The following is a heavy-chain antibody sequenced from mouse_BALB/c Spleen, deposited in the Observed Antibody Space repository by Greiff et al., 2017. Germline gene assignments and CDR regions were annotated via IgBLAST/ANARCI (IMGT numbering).Heavy chain of an antibody. CDR2: ISSGSSTI. J-gene: IGHJ1*01. CDR3: ARSFGYDGYWYFDV. V-gene: IGHV5-17*02. CDR1: GFTFSSFG. Sequence: EVQGVESGGGLVQPGGSRKLSCAASGFTFSSFGMHWVRQAPEKGLEWVAYISSGSSTIYYADTVKGRFTISRDNPKNTLFLQLTSLRSEDTAMYYCARSFGYDGYWYFDVWGAGTTVTVSS. D-gene: IGHD2-2*01.